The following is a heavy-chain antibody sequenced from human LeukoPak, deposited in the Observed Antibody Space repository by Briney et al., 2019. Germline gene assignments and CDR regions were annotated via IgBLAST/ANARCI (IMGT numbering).Heavy chain of an antibody. Sequence: GGSLRLSCAASGFTFSSTWMTWVRQAPGKGLEWVGRIKSKTAAGTTDYAAPVKGRFTISRDDSNNTLYLQMNSLQTEDTAVYYCTTILGGSLGGYWGQGTLVTVFS. D-gene: IGHD2-15*01. CDR1: GFTFSSTW. V-gene: IGHV3-15*01. J-gene: IGHJ4*02. CDR3: TTILGGSLGGY. CDR2: IKSKTAAGTT.